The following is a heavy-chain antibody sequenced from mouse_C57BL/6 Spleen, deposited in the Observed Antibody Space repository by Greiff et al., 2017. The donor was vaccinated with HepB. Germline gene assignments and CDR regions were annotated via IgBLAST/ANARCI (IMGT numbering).Heavy chain of an antibody. CDR3: ARWCYDAMDY. CDR1: GYTFTSYW. D-gene: IGHD1-1*02. V-gene: IGHV1-50*01. Sequence: QVQLQQPGAELVKPGASVKLSCKASGYTFTSYWMQWVKQRPGQGLEWIGEIDPSDSYTNYNQKFKGKATLTVDTSSSTAYMQLSSLTSEDSAVYYCARWCYDAMDYWGQGTSVTVSS. J-gene: IGHJ4*01. CDR2: IDPSDSYT.